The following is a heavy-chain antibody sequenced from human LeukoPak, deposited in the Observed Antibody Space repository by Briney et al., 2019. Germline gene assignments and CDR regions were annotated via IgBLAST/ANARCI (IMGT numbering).Heavy chain of an antibody. CDR3: ARGPDRGNWFDP. CDR2: INAGNGNT. Sequence: ASVKVSCKASGYTFTNYALHWVRQAPGQRLEWMGWINAGNGNTKYSQKFQGRVTVTRDTSASTAYMELSSLRSEDTAVYYCARGPDRGNWFDPWGQGTLVTVS. CDR1: GYTFTNYA. V-gene: IGHV1-3*01. J-gene: IGHJ5*02.